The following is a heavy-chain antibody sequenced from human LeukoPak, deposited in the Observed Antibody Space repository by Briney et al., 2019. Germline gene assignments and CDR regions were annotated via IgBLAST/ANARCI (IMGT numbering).Heavy chain of an antibody. CDR1: GGSISSGGYY. Sequence: SETLSLTCTVSGGSISSGGYYWSWIRQHPGKGLEWIGYIYYSGSTYYNPSLKSRVTISVDTSKNQFSLKLSSVTAADTAVYYCAGDSAGWRGFFDYWGQGALVTVSS. CDR2: IYYSGST. V-gene: IGHV4-31*03. D-gene: IGHD6-19*01. CDR3: AGDSAGWRGFFDY. J-gene: IGHJ4*02.